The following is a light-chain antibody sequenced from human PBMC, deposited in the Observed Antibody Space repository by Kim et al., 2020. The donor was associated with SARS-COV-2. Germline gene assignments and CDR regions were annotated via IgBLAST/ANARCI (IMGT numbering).Light chain of an antibody. V-gene: IGKV3-20*01. Sequence: SPGERATLSCSAHQCFSSSFFAWYQQTPGQAPTLLIYCASSRATDIPDRCSGSVSETVFSLTISRLEPEDFAVYYCQQYGSSPKTFGQGTNLEL. CDR2: CAS. CDR1: QCFSSSF. J-gene: IGKJ2*01. CDR3: QQYGSSPKT.